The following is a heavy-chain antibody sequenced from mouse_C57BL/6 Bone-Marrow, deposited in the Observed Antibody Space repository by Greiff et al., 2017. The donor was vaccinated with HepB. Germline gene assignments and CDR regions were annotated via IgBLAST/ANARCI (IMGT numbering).Heavy chain of an antibody. V-gene: IGHV1-64*01. J-gene: IGHJ2*01. CDR3: ARLIGSRGDY. Sequence: QVQLQQSGAELVKPGASVKLSCKASGYTFTSYWMHWVKQRPGQGLEWIGMIHPNSGSTNYNEKFKSKATLTVDESSSTAYMQLSSLTSEDSAVYYCARLIGSRGDYWGQGTTLTVSS. D-gene: IGHD1-1*01. CDR1: GYTFTSYW. CDR2: IHPNSGST.